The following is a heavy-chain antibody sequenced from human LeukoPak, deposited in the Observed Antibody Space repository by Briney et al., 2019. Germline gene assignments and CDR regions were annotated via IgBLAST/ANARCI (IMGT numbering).Heavy chain of an antibody. CDR2: INPSGGST. Sequence: ASVKVSCKASGYTFTSYYMHWVRQAPGQGLEWMGIINPSGGSTSYAQKFQGRVTMTEDTSTDTAYMELSSLRSEDTAVYYCATGSSGWSFDYWGQGTLVTVSS. D-gene: IGHD6-19*01. V-gene: IGHV1-46*01. J-gene: IGHJ4*02. CDR3: ATGSSGWSFDY. CDR1: GYTFTSYY.